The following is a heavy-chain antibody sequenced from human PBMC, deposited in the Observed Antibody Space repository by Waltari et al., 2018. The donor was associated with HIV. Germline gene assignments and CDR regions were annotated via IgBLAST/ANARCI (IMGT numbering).Heavy chain of an antibody. D-gene: IGHD4-17*01. V-gene: IGHV1-69*04. CDR2: VNPILGKA. CDR3: ASPYGDYGGGLYYYSGMDV. CDR1: GGTFSSYA. Sequence: QVQLVQSGAEVKKPGSSVKVSCKASGGTFSSYAISWVRQAPGHGLEWMGRVNPILGKASYGKKYQGRVTIHADKSTSTAYRELSSLGSEDTAVYYCASPYGDYGGGLYYYSGMDVWGQGNTVTVSS. J-gene: IGHJ6*02.